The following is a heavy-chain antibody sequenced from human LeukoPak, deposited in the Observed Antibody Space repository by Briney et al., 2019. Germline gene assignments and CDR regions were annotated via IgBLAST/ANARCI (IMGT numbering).Heavy chain of an antibody. Sequence: SETLSLTCAVYGGSSSGSYWSWIRQPPGKGLEWIGEIDYSGGTNYHPSLKSRVTISVDTSKNQFSLKLSSVTAADTAVYYCARDDRAKRIITMVRGAFYYMDVWGKGTTVTVSS. CDR1: GGSSSGSY. CDR3: ARDDRAKRIITMVRGAFYYMDV. CDR2: IDYSGGT. D-gene: IGHD3-10*01. J-gene: IGHJ6*03. V-gene: IGHV4-34*01.